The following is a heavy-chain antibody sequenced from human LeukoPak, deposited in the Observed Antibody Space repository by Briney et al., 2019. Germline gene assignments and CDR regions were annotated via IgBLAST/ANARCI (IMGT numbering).Heavy chain of an antibody. Sequence: GALNLSGAPSGFTFSSYAMHWARRAPGKGLEYASAISRNGGSTYYANSVKGRFTISRDNSKNTLYLQMGSLRAEDMAVYYCARGPDSSSWPFDYWGQGTLVTVSS. V-gene: IGHV3-64*01. CDR1: GFTFSSYA. CDR3: ARGPDSSSWPFDY. CDR2: ISRNGGST. J-gene: IGHJ4*02. D-gene: IGHD6-13*01.